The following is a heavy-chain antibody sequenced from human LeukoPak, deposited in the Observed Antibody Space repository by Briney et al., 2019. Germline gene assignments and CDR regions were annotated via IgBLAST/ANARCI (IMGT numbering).Heavy chain of an antibody. CDR1: GYTFTTYA. CDR3: ARFSTVTISFDS. V-gene: IGHV1-3*01. Sequence: ASVKVSCKASGYTFTTYAMHWERQAPGQRLEWMGWINAGNGNTKYSQNFQGRVTITRDTSASTAYMELSSLRSEDTAVYYCARFSTVTISFDSWGQGTLVTVSS. J-gene: IGHJ4*02. CDR2: INAGNGNT. D-gene: IGHD4-17*01.